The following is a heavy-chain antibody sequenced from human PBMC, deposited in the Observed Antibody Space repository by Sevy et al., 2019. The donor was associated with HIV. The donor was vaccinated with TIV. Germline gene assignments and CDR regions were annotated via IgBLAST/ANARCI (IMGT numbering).Heavy chain of an antibody. Sequence: GGSLRLSCAASGFTFGGYWMHWVRQAPGKGLVWVSRISYDGSDTSYADSVKGRFTVSRDNAKNTLYLQMNSLSAEDTAVYYCARAYGAWYFDYWGQGTLVTVSS. J-gene: IGHJ4*02. CDR1: GFTFGGYW. CDR2: ISYDGSDT. V-gene: IGHV3-74*01. CDR3: ARAYGAWYFDY. D-gene: IGHD4-17*01.